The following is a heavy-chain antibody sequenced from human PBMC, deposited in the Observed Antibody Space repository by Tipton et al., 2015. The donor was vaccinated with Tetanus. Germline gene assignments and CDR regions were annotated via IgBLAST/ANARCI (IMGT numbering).Heavy chain of an antibody. CDR1: GGSLRSGDSN. Sequence: LRLSCSVSGGSLRSGDSNWSWIRQPPGKGLEWLAYVSSSGATNSNYYLKSRITISRDTSKNQFSLKLASVTAADTAVYYCARANYASSKKGPFDSWGQGSLVIVSS. CDR2: VSSSGAT. D-gene: IGHD1-7*01. CDR3: ARANYASSKKGPFDS. V-gene: IGHV4-61*08. J-gene: IGHJ4*02.